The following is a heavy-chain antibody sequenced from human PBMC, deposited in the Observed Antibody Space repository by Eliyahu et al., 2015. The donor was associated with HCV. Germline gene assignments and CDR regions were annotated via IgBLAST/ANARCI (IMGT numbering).Heavy chain of an antibody. CDR3: AKDRPLAAAGPHEIVDY. CDR1: GXTFRSXX. CDR2: IXGSGGST. J-gene: IGHJ4*02. D-gene: IGHD6-13*01. Sequence: EVQLLESGGGLVQPGGSLRLSCAASGXTFRSXXMGWXRQAXGKGLEWVSAIXGSGGSTYYADSVKGRFTISRDNSKNTLYLQMNSLRAEDTAVYYCAKDRPLAAAGPHEIVDYWGQGTLVTVSS. V-gene: IGHV3-23*01.